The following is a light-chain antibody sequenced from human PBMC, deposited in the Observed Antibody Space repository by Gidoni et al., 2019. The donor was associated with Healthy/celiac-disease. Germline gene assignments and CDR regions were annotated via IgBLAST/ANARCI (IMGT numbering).Light chain of an antibody. Sequence: EIVLTQSPATLSLSPGERATLSCRASQSVSSYLAWYQQKPGQAPRLLIYDASNRATGIPARFSGSGSATDFTLTIRSLAPEDFAVYYCQQRSNWPPLTFGQGTRLEIK. CDR2: DAS. CDR1: QSVSSY. J-gene: IGKJ5*01. CDR3: QQRSNWPPLT. V-gene: IGKV3-11*01.